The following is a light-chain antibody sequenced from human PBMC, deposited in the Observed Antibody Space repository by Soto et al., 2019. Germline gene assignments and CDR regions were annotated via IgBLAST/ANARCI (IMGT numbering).Light chain of an antibody. Sequence: QSALTQPASVSGSPGQSITISCTGTSSDVGGYNYVSWYQQHPGKAPKLMMYEVSNRPSGVSTRVSGSKSGNTASLTIAGLQAEDEADYYCSSYTSSSTRVFGGGTQLTVL. CDR1: SSDVGGYNY. J-gene: IGLJ7*01. CDR2: EVS. CDR3: SSYTSSSTRV. V-gene: IGLV2-14*01.